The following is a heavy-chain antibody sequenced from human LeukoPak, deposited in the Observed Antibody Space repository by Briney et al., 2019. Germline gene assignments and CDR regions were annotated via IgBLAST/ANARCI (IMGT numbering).Heavy chain of an antibody. CDR3: ARAYYYDSGSYYGHFDY. J-gene: IGHJ4*02. Sequence: GGSLRLSCAASGFTFSSYSMSWVRQAPGKGLEWVSTISGSGDATYYADSVKGRFTISRDNSKSTLYLQMNSLRAEDTALYYCARAYYYDSGSYYGHFDYWGRGTLVTVSS. CDR2: ISGSGDAT. D-gene: IGHD3-10*01. CDR1: GFTFSSYS. V-gene: IGHV3-23*01.